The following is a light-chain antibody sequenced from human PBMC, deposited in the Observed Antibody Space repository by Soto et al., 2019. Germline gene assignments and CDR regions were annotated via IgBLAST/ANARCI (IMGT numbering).Light chain of an antibody. V-gene: IGKV3-11*01. CDR1: QSVATM. Sequence: EMGLPHSPATQSLSAGERVPFSCRASQSVATMFAGYQQQFGRPPRLLIYETSNRATGVPARFSGSGSGTDFTLTISRLEPEDFAIYFCQVRTDWPPFKYTFGQGTKLEVK. CDR2: ETS. CDR3: QVRTDWPPFKYT. J-gene: IGKJ2*01.